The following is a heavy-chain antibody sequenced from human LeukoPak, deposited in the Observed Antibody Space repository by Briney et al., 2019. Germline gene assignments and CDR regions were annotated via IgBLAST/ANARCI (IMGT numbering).Heavy chain of an antibody. CDR1: GGSITSYY. Sequence: PSETLSLTCTVSGGSITSYYWSWIRQRPRKGLEWIGCIHYSGSTNYNPSLKSRVTISVDTSKNQFSLKLSSVTAADTAVYYCARVRDRSSYFYDLDYWGQGTLVTVSS. J-gene: IGHJ4*02. CDR2: IHYSGST. CDR3: ARVRDRSSYFYDLDY. D-gene: IGHD3-22*01. V-gene: IGHV4-59*01.